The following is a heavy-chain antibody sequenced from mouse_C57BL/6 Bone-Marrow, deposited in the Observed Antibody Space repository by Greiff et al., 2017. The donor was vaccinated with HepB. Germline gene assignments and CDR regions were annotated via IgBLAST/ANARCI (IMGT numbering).Heavy chain of an antibody. V-gene: IGHV5-4*01. CDR2: ISDGGSYT. CDR1: GFTFSSYA. D-gene: IGHD1-1*01. J-gene: IGHJ4*01. CDR3: AREFYGSTYYYAMDY. Sequence: EVQLVESGGGLVKPGGSLKLSCAASGFTFSSYAMSWVRQTPEKRLEWVATISDGGSYTYYPDNVKGRFTISRDNAKNNLYLQMSHLKSEDTAMYYCAREFYGSTYYYAMDYWGQGTSVTVSS.